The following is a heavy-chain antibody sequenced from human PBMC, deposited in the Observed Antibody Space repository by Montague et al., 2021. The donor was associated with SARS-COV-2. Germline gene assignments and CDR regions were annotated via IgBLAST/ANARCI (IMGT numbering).Heavy chain of an antibody. D-gene: IGHD3-22*01. CDR1: GGSLNNYF. CDR3: ARVDSSGPGEY. J-gene: IGHJ4*02. Sequence: SETLSLTCTVSGGSLNNYFWSWIRQPPGKGLEWVGYISDGGSTKYNPSLQSRVTISVDTARNQFSPKLLSVTAADTAFYYCARVDSSGPGEYWGQGILVSVSS. CDR2: ISDGGST. V-gene: IGHV4-59*08.